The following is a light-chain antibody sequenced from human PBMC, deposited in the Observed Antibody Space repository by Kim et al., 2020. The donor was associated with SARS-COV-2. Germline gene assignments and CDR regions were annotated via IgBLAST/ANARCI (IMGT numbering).Light chain of an antibody. J-gene: IGKJ2*01. CDR2: GAS. CDR1: QSVSSSY. Sequence: EIVLTQSPGTLSVSPGERATLSCRASQSVSSSYLAWYQQKPSQAPRLLIYGASSRATGVPDRFSGSGSGTDFTLTISRLEPEDFSVYYCQQYCSSPMYTCGKGTKREI. V-gene: IGKV3-20*01. CDR3: QQYCSSPMYT.